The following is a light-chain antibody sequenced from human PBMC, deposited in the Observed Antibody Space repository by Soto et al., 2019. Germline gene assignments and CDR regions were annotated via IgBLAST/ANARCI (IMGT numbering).Light chain of an antibody. Sequence: QSALIQPASVSGSPGQWITISCTGTSRDVGGSNYVSWYQHHPHRAPKLLIYEVSYRPSGVSSRFSGSKSGNTASLTISGLQAEDEADYYCGGWDDSLSGPVFGGGTKLTVL. J-gene: IGLJ2*01. V-gene: IGLV2-14*01. CDR3: GGWDDSLSGPV. CDR1: SRDVGGSNY. CDR2: EVS.